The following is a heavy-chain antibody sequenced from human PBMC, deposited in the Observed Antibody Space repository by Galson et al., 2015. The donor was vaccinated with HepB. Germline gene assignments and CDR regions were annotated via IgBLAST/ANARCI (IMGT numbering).Heavy chain of an antibody. Sequence: SLRLSCAASGFSFSSYRMHWVRQAPGKGLEWVSRIKSDGSNKTYADSVKGRFTISRDNAKNTLYLQMNSLRAEDTAVYYCAREPRFYYGMDVWGQGTTVTVSS. V-gene: IGHV3-74*01. D-gene: IGHD3-16*01. CDR3: AREPRFYYGMDV. J-gene: IGHJ6*02. CDR1: GFSFSSYR. CDR2: IKSDGSNK.